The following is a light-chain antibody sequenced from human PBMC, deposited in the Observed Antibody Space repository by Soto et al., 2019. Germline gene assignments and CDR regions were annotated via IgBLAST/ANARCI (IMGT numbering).Light chain of an antibody. CDR3: QQRTNWPPMYT. CDR2: DAS. J-gene: IGKJ2*01. CDR1: HSDSSY. Sequence: EIVLTQSPATLSLSPGESATLSCRASHSDSSYLVWYQHKPGQAPRLLIYDASRRATGVPARFSGSGSGTDFTLTISSLEPEDVAVYYCQQRTNWPPMYTFGQGTKLEIK. V-gene: IGKV3-11*01.